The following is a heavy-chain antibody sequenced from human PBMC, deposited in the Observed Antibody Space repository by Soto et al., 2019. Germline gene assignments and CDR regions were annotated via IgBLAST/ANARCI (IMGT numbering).Heavy chain of an antibody. CDR1: GYIFTSYY. Sequence: ASVKVSCKASGYIFTSYYMHWVRQAPGQGLEWMGIINPSGGSTSYAQKFQGRVTMTRDTSTSTVYMELSSLRSEDTAVYYCARPGRDYGDANDAFDIWGQGTMVTVSS. V-gene: IGHV1-46*03. CDR2: INPSGGST. CDR3: ARPGRDYGDANDAFDI. J-gene: IGHJ3*02. D-gene: IGHD4-17*01.